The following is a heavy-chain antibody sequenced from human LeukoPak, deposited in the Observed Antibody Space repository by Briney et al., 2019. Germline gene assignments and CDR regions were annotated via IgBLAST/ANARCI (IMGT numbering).Heavy chain of an antibody. Sequence: GGSLRLSCATSGFTFNNYAMTWVRQAPGKGLEWVSAISGSGGSTYYADSVKGRFTISRDNSKNTLYLQMNSLRAEDTAVYYCARRRYSTSLGDFDYWGQGTLVTVSS. J-gene: IGHJ4*02. CDR3: ARRRYSTSLGDFDY. V-gene: IGHV3-23*01. CDR2: ISGSGGST. D-gene: IGHD6-13*01. CDR1: GFTFNNYA.